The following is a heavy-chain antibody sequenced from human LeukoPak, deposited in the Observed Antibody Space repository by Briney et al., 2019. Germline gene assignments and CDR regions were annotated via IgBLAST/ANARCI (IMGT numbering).Heavy chain of an antibody. CDR1: GYTFTSSY. D-gene: IGHD1-26*01. Sequence: ASVKVSCTASGYTFTSSYINWVRQALGQGLEWMGWVSAYNGKTSYVQNFQGRVTMTTDSSTNTAYMDLTSLTSDDTAVYYCARGGTYYPCIDYWGQGTLVTVSS. V-gene: IGHV1-18*01. CDR2: VSAYNGKT. CDR3: ARGGTYYPCIDY. J-gene: IGHJ4*02.